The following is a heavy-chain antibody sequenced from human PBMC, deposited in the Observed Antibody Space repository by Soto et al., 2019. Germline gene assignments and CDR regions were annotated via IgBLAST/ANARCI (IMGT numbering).Heavy chain of an antibody. V-gene: IGHV1-2*02. CDR3: TRENIENSARLFDAFDI. D-gene: IGHD2-15*01. J-gene: IGHJ3*02. CDR1: GYTFTDYY. Sequence: ASVKVSCKTSGYTFTDYYTHWVRQAPGQGLEWMGWMNPKSGGAYFAQQFQGRVNLTRDTSNDTAYIEVNSLTSDDTAVYFCTRENIENSARLFDAFDIWGQGTTVTVSS. CDR2: MNPKSGGA.